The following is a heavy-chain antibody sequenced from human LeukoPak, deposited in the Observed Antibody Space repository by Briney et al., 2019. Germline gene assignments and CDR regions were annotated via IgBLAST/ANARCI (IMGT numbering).Heavy chain of an antibody. CDR2: IIPIFGTA. Sequence: GASVKVSCKASGYTFTSYAISWVRQAPGQGLEWMGGIIPIFGTANYAQKFQGRVTITADESTSTAYMELSSLRSEDTAVYYCARWGTYYDSSGPYGGYFDYWGQGTLVTVSS. D-gene: IGHD3-22*01. V-gene: IGHV1-69*13. J-gene: IGHJ4*02. CDR1: GYTFTSYA. CDR3: ARWGTYYDSSGPYGGYFDY.